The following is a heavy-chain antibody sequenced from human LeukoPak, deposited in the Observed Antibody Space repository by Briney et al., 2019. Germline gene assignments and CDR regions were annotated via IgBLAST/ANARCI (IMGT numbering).Heavy chain of an antibody. Sequence: GGSLRLSCAASGFPFSDYAMSWVRQAPGKGLEWVSAISGSGGSTYYADSVKGRFTISRDNSKNTLYLQMNSLRAEDTAVYYCARDKIEGPTKLDYWGQGILVTVSS. CDR3: ARDKIEGPTKLDY. V-gene: IGHV3-23*01. CDR1: GFPFSDYA. J-gene: IGHJ4*02. D-gene: IGHD1-1*01. CDR2: ISGSGGST.